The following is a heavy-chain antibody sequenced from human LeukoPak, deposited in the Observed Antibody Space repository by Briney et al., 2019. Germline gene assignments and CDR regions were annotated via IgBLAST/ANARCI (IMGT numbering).Heavy chain of an antibody. CDR3: ARVRGPTLKTCYMDV. CDR1: GFTFTEYS. CDR2: ISDRSSTI. Sequence: QSGGSLRLSCAASGFTFTEYSIIWVRQAPGKGLEWVSFISDISDRSSTIHYADSVKGRFTISRDNAESSVYLQMNSLRADDTAVYYCARVRGPTLKTCYMDVWGTGTTVTVSS. J-gene: IGHJ6*03. D-gene: IGHD3-10*01. V-gene: IGHV3-48*04.